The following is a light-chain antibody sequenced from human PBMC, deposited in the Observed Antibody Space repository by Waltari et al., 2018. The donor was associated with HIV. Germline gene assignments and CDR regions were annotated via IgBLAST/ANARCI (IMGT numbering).Light chain of an antibody. V-gene: IGKV3-20*01. Sequence: EIVLTQSPGTLSLSPGDRATLSCRASQIIISNYLAWYQQKPGQAPRLLIYGASRGATGIPDRFSGSGSGTDFTLTISRLEPEDFAVYYCQQYDSSPLTFGGGTKVEIK. CDR2: GAS. J-gene: IGKJ4*01. CDR3: QQYDSSPLT. CDR1: QIIISNY.